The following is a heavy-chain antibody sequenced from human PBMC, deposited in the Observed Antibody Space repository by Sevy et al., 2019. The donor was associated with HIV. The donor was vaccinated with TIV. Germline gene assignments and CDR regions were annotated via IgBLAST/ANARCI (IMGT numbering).Heavy chain of an antibody. Sequence: GGSLRLSCAASGFTFSSYAMSWVRQAPGKGLEWVSAISGSGGRTYYADSVKGRFTISRDNSKNTLYLQMNRLRAEDTAVYYWAKSLGPGFDYWGQGTLVTVSS. CDR2: ISGSGGRT. V-gene: IGHV3-23*01. CDR3: AKSLGPGFDY. CDR1: GFTFSSYA. J-gene: IGHJ4*02.